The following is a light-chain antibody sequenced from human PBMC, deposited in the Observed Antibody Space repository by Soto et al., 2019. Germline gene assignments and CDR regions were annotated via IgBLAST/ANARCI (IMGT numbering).Light chain of an antibody. V-gene: IGKV2-28*01. CDR1: ESFLDSHGYNN. CDR3: MHALQAPSM. J-gene: IGKJ1*01. Sequence: EIVVTQYQLSLPVTPGDPASISCGSSESFLDSHGYNNVDWYLQKPGQSPQLLIYLGFNRASGVPDRFSGSGSGTDFTLRISRVEAEDVGLYYCMHALQAPSMFGQGTKV. CDR2: LGF.